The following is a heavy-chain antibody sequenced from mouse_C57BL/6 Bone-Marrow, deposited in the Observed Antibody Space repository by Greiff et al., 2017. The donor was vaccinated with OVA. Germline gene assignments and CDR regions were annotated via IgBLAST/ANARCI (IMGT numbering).Heavy chain of an antibody. CDR1: GFTFSDFY. V-gene: IGHV7-1*01. D-gene: IGHD4-1*01. J-gene: IGHJ3*01. CDR2: SRNKANDYTT. CDR3: ARDGAGTSGFAY. Sequence: EVKLMESGGGLVQSGRSLRLSCATSGFTFSDFYMEWVRQAPGKGLEWIAASRNKANDYTTEYSASVKGRFIVSRDTSQSILYLQMNALRAEDTAVYYCARDGAGTSGFAYWGQGTLVTVSA.